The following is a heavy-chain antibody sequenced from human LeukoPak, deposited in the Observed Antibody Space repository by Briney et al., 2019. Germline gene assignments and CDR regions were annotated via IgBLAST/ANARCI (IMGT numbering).Heavy chain of an antibody. J-gene: IGHJ5*02. CDR3: VRDRGLGRGFHP. CDR2: LYNNGST. Sequence: SETLSLTCAVYGGSFSGYYWSWIRQPAGKGLEWIGRLYNNGSTNYNPSLKSRVTMSLDTSKNQFSLKLNSVTAADTAFYYCVRDRGLGRGFHPWAKGPLVTVS. CDR1: GGSFSGYY. V-gene: IGHV4-4*07. D-gene: IGHD3-16*01.